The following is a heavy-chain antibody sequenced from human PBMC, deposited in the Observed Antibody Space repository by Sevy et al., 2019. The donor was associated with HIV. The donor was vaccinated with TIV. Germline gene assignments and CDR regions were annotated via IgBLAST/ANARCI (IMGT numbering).Heavy chain of an antibody. CDR2: LSFGCGEI. CDR1: GFTFSKYS. J-gene: IGHJ4*02. D-gene: IGHD2-8*01. Sequence: GGSLRLSCAASGFTFSKYSMSWVRQPPGKGLEWVSTLSFGCGEINYADSVKGRFTISRDNSKNSVYLQMNNLRPEDTSVYYCAREGGTKPHDYWGQGTLVTVSS. V-gene: IGHV3-23*01. CDR3: AREGGTKPHDY.